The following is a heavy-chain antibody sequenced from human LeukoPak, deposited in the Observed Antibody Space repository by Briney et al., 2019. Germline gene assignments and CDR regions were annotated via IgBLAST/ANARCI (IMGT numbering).Heavy chain of an antibody. V-gene: IGHV4-59*08. CDR2: IYYSGST. CDR3: ARHLYRSIAVIQH. J-gene: IGHJ1*01. Sequence: SETLSLTCTVSGGSISSYYWSWIRQPPGKGLEWIGYIYYSGSTNYNPSLKSRVTISVDTSKNQFSLKLSSVTAADTAVYYCARHLYRSIAVIQHWGQGTLVTVSS. CDR1: GGSISSYY. D-gene: IGHD6-6*01.